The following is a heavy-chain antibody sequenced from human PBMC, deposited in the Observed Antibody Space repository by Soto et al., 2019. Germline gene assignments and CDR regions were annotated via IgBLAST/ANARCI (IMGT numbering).Heavy chain of an antibody. CDR2: IIPIFGTA. CDR1: GGTFSSYA. Sequence: QVQLVQSGAEVKKPGSSVKVSCKASGGTFSSYAISWVRQAPGQGLEWMGGIIPIFGTANYAQKFQGRVTITADESTSTAYMELSSLRSEDTAVYYCARSPPLPASISPSWFDTWGQGTLVTVSS. V-gene: IGHV1-69*01. J-gene: IGHJ5*02. D-gene: IGHD2-2*01. CDR3: ARSPPLPASISPSWFDT.